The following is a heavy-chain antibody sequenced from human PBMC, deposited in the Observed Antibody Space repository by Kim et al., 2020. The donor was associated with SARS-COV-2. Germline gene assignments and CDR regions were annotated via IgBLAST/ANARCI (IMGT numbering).Heavy chain of an antibody. Sequence: GGSLRLSCAASGFTFSDYYMSWIRQAPGKGLEWVSYISSSSSYTNYADSVKGRFTISRDNAKNSLYLQMNSLRAEDTAVYYCARVGYDYVWGSYRDYYYYYGMEVGGQGTTVTVSS. V-gene: IGHV3-11*05. D-gene: IGHD3-16*02. CDR1: GFTFSDYY. CDR2: ISSSSSYT. CDR3: ARVGYDYVWGSYRDYYYYYGMEV. J-gene: IGHJ6*02.